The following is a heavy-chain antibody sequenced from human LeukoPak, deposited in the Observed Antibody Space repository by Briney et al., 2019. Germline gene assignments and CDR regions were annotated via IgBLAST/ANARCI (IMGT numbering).Heavy chain of an antibody. V-gene: IGHV4-61*09. D-gene: IGHD6-19*01. CDR1: GGSISSGSYD. Sequence: SETLSLTCTVSGGSISSGSYDWYWIRQPAGKGLEWIGHIYTSGSTDYNPSLKSRVTISVATSKNQFSLKLSSVTAADTAVYYCARGSVNSGSGWYEPNFDYWGQGTLVTVSS. J-gene: IGHJ4*02. CDR3: ARGSVNSGSGWYEPNFDY. CDR2: IYTSGST.